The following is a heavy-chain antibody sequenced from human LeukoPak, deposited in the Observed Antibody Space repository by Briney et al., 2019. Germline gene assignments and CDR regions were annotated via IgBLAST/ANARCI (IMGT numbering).Heavy chain of an antibody. Sequence: GGSLRLSCAASGFTSSSYSMNWVRQAPGKGLEWVSSISSSSSYIYYADSVKGRFTISRDNAKNSLYLQMNSLRAEDTAVYYRARSRIAAAGEYFQHWGQGTLVTVSS. V-gene: IGHV3-21*01. CDR3: ARSRIAAAGEYFQH. D-gene: IGHD6-13*01. J-gene: IGHJ1*01. CDR2: ISSSSSYI. CDR1: GFTSSSYS.